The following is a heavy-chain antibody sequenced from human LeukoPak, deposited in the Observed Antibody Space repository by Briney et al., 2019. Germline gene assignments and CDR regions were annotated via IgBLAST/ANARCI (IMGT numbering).Heavy chain of an antibody. D-gene: IGHD1-26*01. CDR3: AKGRTLVGGSTRSYDY. V-gene: IGHV3-30*04. CDR2: ISYDGSNK. J-gene: IGHJ4*02. Sequence: PGGSLRLSCAASGFTFSSYAMHWVRQAPGKGLEWVAVISYDGSNKYYADSVKGRFTISRDNSKNTLYLQMNSLRAEDTAVYYCAKGRTLVGGSTRSYDYWGQGTLVTVSS. CDR1: GFTFSSYA.